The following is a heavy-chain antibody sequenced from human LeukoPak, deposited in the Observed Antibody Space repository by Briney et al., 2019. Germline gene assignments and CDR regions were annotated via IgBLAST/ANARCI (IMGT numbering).Heavy chain of an antibody. CDR2: ISGSGGST. J-gene: IGHJ5*02. CDR3: AKDLRYYYGSGSSNNWFDP. D-gene: IGHD3-10*01. CDR1: AFTFSSYA. Sequence: GGSLRLSCEASAFTFSSYAMSWVRRAPGKGLEWVSAISGSGGSTYHADSVKGRFTISRDNSKNTLYLQMNSLRAEDTAVYYCAKDLRYYYGSGSSNNWFDPWGQGTLVTVSS. V-gene: IGHV3-23*01.